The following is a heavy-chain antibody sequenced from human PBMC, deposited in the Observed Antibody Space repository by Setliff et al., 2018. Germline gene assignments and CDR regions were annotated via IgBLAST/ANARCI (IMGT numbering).Heavy chain of an antibody. Sequence: ASVKVSCKASGYTFTSYDINWVRQATGQGLEWMGGMNPNSGNTGYAQKFQGRVTMTRNTSISTAYMELSSLRSEDTAVYYCARAPDCGGDCYAPTPKYYYYYYGMDVWGQGTTVTVSS. D-gene: IGHD2-21*02. CDR2: MNPNSGNT. J-gene: IGHJ6*02. CDR3: ARAPDCGGDCYAPTPKYYYYYYGMDV. V-gene: IGHV1-8*01. CDR1: GYTFTSYD.